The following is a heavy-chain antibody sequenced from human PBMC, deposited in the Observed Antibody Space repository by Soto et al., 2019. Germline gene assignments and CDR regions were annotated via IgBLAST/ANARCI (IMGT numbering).Heavy chain of an antibody. D-gene: IGHD3-10*01. CDR1: GYTFTSYY. CDR2: INPSGGST. J-gene: IGHJ6*02. V-gene: IGHV1-46*01. CDR3: ARFSVWFGESAYYYYYGMDV. Sequence: ASVKVSCKASGYTFTSYYMHWVRQAPGQGLEWMGIINPSGGSTSYAQKFQGRVTMTRDTSTSTVYMELSSLRSEDTAVYYCARFSVWFGESAYYYYYGMDVWGQGTTVTVSS.